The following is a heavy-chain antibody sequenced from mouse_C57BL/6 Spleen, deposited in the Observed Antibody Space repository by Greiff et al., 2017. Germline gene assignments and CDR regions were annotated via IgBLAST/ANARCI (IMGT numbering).Heavy chain of an antibody. CDR2: LYPGDGDT. Sequence: QVQLQQSGPELVKPGASVKISCKASGYAFSSSWMNWVKQRPGKGLEWIGRLYPGDGDTNYNGKFKGKATLTADKSSSTAYMQLSSLTSEDSAVYFCARGGYTLYWGQGTTLTVSS. CDR3: ARGGYTLY. CDR1: GYAFSSSW. J-gene: IGHJ2*01. V-gene: IGHV1-82*01. D-gene: IGHD3-2*02.